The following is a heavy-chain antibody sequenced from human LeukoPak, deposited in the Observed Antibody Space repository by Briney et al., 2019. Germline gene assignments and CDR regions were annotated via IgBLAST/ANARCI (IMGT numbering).Heavy chain of an antibody. CDR2: ISSSSSYT. V-gene: IGHV3-11*06. J-gene: IGHJ4*02. D-gene: IGHD5-18*01. CDR1: GSTFSDYY. Sequence: GALGLSFAASGSTFSDYYKSWIRQAPGKGVGWGSYISSSSSYTNYADSVKGRFTISRDNAKNSLYLQMNSLRAEDTAVYYCARDRGYSYGWRYWGQGTLVTVSS. CDR3: ARDRGYSYGWRY.